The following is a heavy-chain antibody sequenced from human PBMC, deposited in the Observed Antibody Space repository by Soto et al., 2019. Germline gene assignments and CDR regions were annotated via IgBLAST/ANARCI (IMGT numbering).Heavy chain of an antibody. V-gene: IGHV3-74*01. CDR1: GFTFSSYW. CDR2: INSDGSST. CDR3: ARDQYRSGWTDY. D-gene: IGHD6-19*01. Sequence: GGYLRLSCAASGFTFSSYWMHWVRQAPGKGLVWVSRINSDGSSTSYADSVKGRFTISRDNAKNTLYLQMNSLRAEVTAVYYCARDQYRSGWTDYRAQGSPVTSPQ. J-gene: IGHJ4*02.